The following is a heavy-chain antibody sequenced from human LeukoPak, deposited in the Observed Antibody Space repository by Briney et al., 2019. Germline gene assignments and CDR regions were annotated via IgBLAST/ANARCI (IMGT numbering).Heavy chain of an antibody. Sequence: PGGSLRLSCAGSGFSISNYWGSWFGRAPGKGRGGLANIKQAESERFYVDSVKDRFIISRENAENSVYLQMNSLRDEDTAVYYCARGRFNYGWGMDVWGQGTTVIVSS. CDR2: IKQAESER. CDR1: GFSISNYW. D-gene: IGHD5-18*01. CDR3: ARGRFNYGWGMDV. J-gene: IGHJ6*02. V-gene: IGHV3-7*01.